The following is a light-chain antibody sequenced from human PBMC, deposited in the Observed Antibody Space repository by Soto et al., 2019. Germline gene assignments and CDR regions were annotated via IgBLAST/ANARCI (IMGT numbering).Light chain of an antibody. Sequence: EIVLTQSPATLSLSPGERATVSCRASQGVSSYLAWYQQKPGQAPRLLIYDASSRATGIPARFSGSGSGTDFTLTISSLEPEDFAVYYCQQRSNWPYTFGQGTKLEIK. CDR3: QQRSNWPYT. V-gene: IGKV3-11*01. CDR1: QGVSSY. J-gene: IGKJ2*01. CDR2: DAS.